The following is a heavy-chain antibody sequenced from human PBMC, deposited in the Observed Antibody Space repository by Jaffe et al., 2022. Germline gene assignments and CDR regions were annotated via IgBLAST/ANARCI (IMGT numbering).Heavy chain of an antibody. Sequence: EVQLLESGGGLVRPGGSLRLSCAASGITLSNYAMSWVRQAPGKGLEWVSVISSTTGDTYYAESVKGRFTVSRDNSKDTVYLQMDSLRPDDTAVYYCSNLVTPSWYFDHWGRGTLVSVSS. V-gene: IGHV3-23*01. CDR2: ISSTTGDT. J-gene: IGHJ2*01. CDR3: SNLVTPSWYFDH. CDR1: GITLSNYA. D-gene: IGHD4-4*01.